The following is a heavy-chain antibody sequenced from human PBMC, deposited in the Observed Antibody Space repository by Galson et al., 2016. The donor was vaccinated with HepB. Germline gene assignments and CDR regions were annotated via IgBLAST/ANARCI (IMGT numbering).Heavy chain of an antibody. D-gene: IGHD6-13*01. J-gene: IGHJ5*02. CDR3: AKEVRGKWQQLVRWLGRNNWFDP. V-gene: IGHV3-23*01. CDR1: GFTFSSYA. CDR2: ISGSGGST. Sequence: SLRLSCAASGFTFSSYAMSWVRQAPGKGLEWVSAISGSGGSTYYADSVKGRFTISRDNSKNTLYLQMNSLRAEDTAVYYCAKEVRGKWQQLVRWLGRNNWFDPWGQGTLVTVSS.